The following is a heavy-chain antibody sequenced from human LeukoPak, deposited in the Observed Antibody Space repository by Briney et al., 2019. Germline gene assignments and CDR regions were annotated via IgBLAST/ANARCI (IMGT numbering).Heavy chain of an antibody. J-gene: IGHJ4*02. CDR1: GFSLSTSGMC. D-gene: IGHD3-22*01. V-gene: IGHV2-70*01. CDR3: AAYFDSSGTNGYFDY. CDR2: TDWDDDK. Sequence: GPTLLNPTQTLTLTCTFSGFSLSTSGMCVSWIRQPPGKALEWLSLTDWDDDKYYSTSMKTRITISKDTSKTQVVLTMTNVDPVDTATYYCAAYFDSSGTNGYFDYWGQGTLVTVSA.